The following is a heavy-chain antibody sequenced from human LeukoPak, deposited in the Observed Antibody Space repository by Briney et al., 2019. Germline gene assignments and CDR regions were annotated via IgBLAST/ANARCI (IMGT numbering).Heavy chain of an antibody. J-gene: IGHJ4*02. CDR1: GFTFSSYE. CDR2: ISSSGSTM. CDR3: AKKSTTVITYYFDY. V-gene: IGHV3-48*03. D-gene: IGHD4-11*01. Sequence: GGSLRLSCAASGFTFSSYEMNWVRQAPGKGLEWVSYISSSGSTMYYADSVKGRFTISRDNSKNTLYLQMNSLRAEDTAVYYCAKKSTTVITYYFDYWGQGTLVTVSS.